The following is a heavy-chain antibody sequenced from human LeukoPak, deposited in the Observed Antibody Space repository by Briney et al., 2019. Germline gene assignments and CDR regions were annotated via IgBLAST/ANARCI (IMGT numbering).Heavy chain of an antibody. CDR2: ISSSSSYI. V-gene: IGHV3-21*01. J-gene: IGHJ5*02. CDR3: ARGRGSHCSSTSCSPWWFDP. D-gene: IGHD2-2*01. CDR1: GFTFSSYS. Sequence: GGSLRLSCAASGFTFSSYSMNWVRQARGKGLEWVSSISSSSSYIYYADSVKGRFTISRDNAKNSLYLQMNSLRAEDTAVYYCARGRGSHCSSTSCSPWWFDPWGQGTLVTVSS.